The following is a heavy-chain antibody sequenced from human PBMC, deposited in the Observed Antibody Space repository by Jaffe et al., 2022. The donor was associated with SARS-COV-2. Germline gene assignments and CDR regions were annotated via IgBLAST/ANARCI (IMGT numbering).Heavy chain of an antibody. J-gene: IGHJ6*02. D-gene: IGHD4-17*01. CDR2: ISSSTSYI. CDR3: ARGDDVGGDYEGDYYYGLDV. V-gene: IGHV3-21*01. Sequence: EVQLVEFGGGLVKPGGSLRLSCAASGFTFSSYSMNWVRQAPGKGLEWVSSISSSTSYIYYADSVKGRFTISRDNAKKSLDLQMNSLRAEDTAVYYCARGDDVGGDYEGDYYYGLDVWGQGTTVTVSS. CDR1: GFTFSSYS.